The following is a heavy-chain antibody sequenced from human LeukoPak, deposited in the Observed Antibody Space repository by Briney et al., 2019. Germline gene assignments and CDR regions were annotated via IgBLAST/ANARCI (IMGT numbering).Heavy chain of an antibody. CDR3: AGGIAAAGYDAFDI. V-gene: IGHV3-48*01. CDR2: ISSSSSTI. D-gene: IGHD6-13*01. CDR1: GFTFSSYS. Sequence: GSLRLSCAASGFTFSSYSMNWVRQAPGKGLEWVSYISSSSSTIYYADSVKGRFTISRDNAKNSLYLQMNSLRAEDTAVYYCAGGIAAAGYDAFDIWGQGTMVTVSS. J-gene: IGHJ3*02.